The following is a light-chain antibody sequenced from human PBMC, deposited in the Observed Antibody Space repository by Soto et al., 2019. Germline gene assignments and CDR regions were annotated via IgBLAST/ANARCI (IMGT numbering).Light chain of an antibody. V-gene: IGKV3-15*01. CDR2: GAS. CDR3: QQYNNWPPVT. CDR1: QSLTSN. J-gene: IGKJ3*01. Sequence: EIILTQSPATLYVSPGERATLSCRASQSLTSNLAWYQQRPGQAPRLLIYGASTRATGIPARFSGSGSGTEFTLTISSLQSEDFAVYYCQQYNNWPPVTFGPGTKVDI.